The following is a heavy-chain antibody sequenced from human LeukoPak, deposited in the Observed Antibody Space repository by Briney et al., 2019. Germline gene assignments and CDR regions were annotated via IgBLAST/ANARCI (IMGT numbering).Heavy chain of an antibody. CDR3: ARGPAYYYDSEGGLDY. Sequence: PGGSLRLSCAASGFTFSSYGMHWVRQAPGKGLEWVAVISYDGSNKYYADSVKGRFTISRENSKNTLYLQMNSLRAEDTAVYYCARGPAYYYDSEGGLDYWGQGTLVTVSS. CDR2: ISYDGSNK. J-gene: IGHJ4*02. V-gene: IGHV3-30*03. D-gene: IGHD3-22*01. CDR1: GFTFSSYG.